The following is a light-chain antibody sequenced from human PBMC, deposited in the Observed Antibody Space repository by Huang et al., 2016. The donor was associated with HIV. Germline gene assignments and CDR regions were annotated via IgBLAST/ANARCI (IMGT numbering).Light chain of an antibody. CDR1: QSIGTY. CDR3: QQSYRAFGLT. Sequence: DIQMTQSPSSLSASVGDRVTIASRASQSIGTYLSWYQQKPGKAPRLLIHVASSLQSGVPSGFSGSGSGTEFTLTISSLQPEDFATYYCQQSYRAFGLTFGGGTNVEIK. J-gene: IGKJ4*01. CDR2: VAS. V-gene: IGKV1-39*01.